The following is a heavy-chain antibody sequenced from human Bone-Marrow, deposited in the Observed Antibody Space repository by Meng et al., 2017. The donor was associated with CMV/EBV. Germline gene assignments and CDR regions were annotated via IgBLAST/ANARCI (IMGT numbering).Heavy chain of an antibody. J-gene: IGHJ6*02. Sequence: GESLKMPCAASGLTFSSYSMNWVRQAPGKGLEWVSSISSSSSYIYYADSVKGRFTISRDNAKNSLYLQMNSLRAEETAVYYCARTYCGGDCYHYGMDVWGQGTTVTVSS. CDR2: ISSSSSYI. D-gene: IGHD2-21*01. V-gene: IGHV3-21*01. CDR3: ARTYCGGDCYHYGMDV. CDR1: GLTFSSYS.